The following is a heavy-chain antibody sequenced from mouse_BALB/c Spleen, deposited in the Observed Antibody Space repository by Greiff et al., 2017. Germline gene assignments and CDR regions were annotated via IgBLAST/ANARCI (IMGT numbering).Heavy chain of an antibody. J-gene: IGHJ2*01. CDR2: ISSGGSYT. CDR3: AREGDGHFDY. V-gene: IGHV5-9-4*01. CDR1: GFTFSSYA. Sequence: EVQGVESGGGLVKPGGSLKLSCAASGFTFSSYAMSWVRQSPEKRLEWVAEISSGGSYTYYPDTVTGRFTISRDNAKNTLYLEMSSLRSEDTAMYYCAREGDGHFDYWGQGTTLTVSS. D-gene: IGHD2-3*01.